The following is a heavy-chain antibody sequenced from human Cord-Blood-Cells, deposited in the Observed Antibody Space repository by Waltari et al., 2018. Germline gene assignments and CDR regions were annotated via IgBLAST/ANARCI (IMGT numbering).Heavy chain of an antibody. CDR1: GFTFSSYG. D-gene: IGHD2-15*01. CDR2: ISYDGSNK. Sequence: QVQLVESGGGVVQPGRSLRLSCAASGFTFSSYGMHWVRQAPGKGLDGVAVISYDGSNKYDADAVKGRFTISRDNSKNTLYLQMNSLRAEDTAVYYCAKSLGVVVVAADYWGQGTLVTVSS. CDR3: AKSLGVVVVAADY. J-gene: IGHJ4*02. V-gene: IGHV3-30*18.